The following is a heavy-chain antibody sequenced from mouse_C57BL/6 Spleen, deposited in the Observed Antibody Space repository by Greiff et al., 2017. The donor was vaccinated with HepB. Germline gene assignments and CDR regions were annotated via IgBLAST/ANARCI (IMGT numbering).Heavy chain of an antibody. CDR1: GYSFTGYF. D-gene: IGHD1-1*01. J-gene: IGHJ4*01. CDR3: ARWGTTVVATPYYAMDY. V-gene: IGHV1-20*01. CDR2: INPYNGDT. Sequence: EVQLQESGPELVKPGDSVKISCKASGYSFTGYFMNWVMQSHGKSLEWIGRINPYNGDTFYYQKFKGKATLTVDTSSSTAHMALRSLTSEDSAVYYCARWGTTVVATPYYAMDYWGQGTSVTVSS.